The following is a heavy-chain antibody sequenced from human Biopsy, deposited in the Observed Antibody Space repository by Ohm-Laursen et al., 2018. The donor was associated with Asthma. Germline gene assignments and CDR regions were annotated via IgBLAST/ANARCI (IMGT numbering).Heavy chain of an antibody. CDR3: ARARSGSFYSPADY. CDR2: GGSYYDGGLK. Sequence: SLRLSCTASGFTFRSYAMHWVRQAPGKGLEWVAVGGSYYDGGLKYYADSVKGRFSISRDNSKNTLYLQMNSLRVEDTAVFYCARARSGSFYSPADYWGQGTLVTVSS. V-gene: IGHV3-30-3*01. D-gene: IGHD1-26*01. J-gene: IGHJ4*02. CDR1: GFTFRSYA.